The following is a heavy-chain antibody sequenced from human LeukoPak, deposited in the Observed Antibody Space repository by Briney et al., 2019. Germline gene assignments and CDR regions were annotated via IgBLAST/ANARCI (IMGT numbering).Heavy chain of an antibody. CDR3: ARHAVDTAMAVS. J-gene: IGHJ5*02. CDR2: IYYSGTT. V-gene: IGHV4-31*03. CDR1: GGSISSGGYY. D-gene: IGHD5-18*01. Sequence: PSQTLSLTCTVSGGSISSGGYYWSWIRQHPGKGLECIGYIYYSGTTYYNPSLKSRVTISVDTSKNQFSLKLSSVTAADTAVYYCARHAVDTAMAVSWGQGTLVTVSS.